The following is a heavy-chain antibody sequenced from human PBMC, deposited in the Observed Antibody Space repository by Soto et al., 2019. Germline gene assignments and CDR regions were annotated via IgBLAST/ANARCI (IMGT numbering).Heavy chain of an antibody. Sequence: EVQLVESGGDLVQPGGSLRLSCAASGITFSDYWRNWVRQAPGKGLEWVAIINPNGSRILYVDSVKGRFTISRDNAKNSLYLQMNSLKDEDAAVYYCVSGRGWLPDYWGQGTLVTVSS. D-gene: IGHD6-19*01. CDR2: INPNGSRI. CDR3: VSGRGWLPDY. V-gene: IGHV3-7*01. CDR1: GITFSDYW. J-gene: IGHJ4*02.